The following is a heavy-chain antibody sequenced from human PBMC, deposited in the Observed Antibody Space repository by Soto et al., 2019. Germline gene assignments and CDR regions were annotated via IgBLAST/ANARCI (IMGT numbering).Heavy chain of an antibody. CDR2: INSDGSST. J-gene: IGHJ1*01. D-gene: IGHD3-22*01. V-gene: IGHV3-74*01. CDR3: ARDAAVDSTGYYYGFAESFQH. Sequence: EVQLVESGGGLVQPGGSLRLSCAASGFTFSSYWMHWVRQAPGKGLVWVSRINSDGSSTSYADSVKGRFTISRDNAKNXLXLXXNSLRAEATAVYYCARDAAVDSTGYYYGFAESFQHWGQGTLVTVSS. CDR1: GFTFSSYW.